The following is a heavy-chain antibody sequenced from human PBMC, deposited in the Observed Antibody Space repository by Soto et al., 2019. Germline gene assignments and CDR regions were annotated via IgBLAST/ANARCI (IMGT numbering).Heavy chain of an antibody. J-gene: IGHJ4*02. CDR1: GFTFSSYA. V-gene: IGHV3-30-3*01. CDR2: ISFDGSNK. D-gene: IGHD3-10*01. Sequence: QVQLVESGGGVVQPGRSLRLSCAASGFTFSSYAMHWVRQAPGKGLEWVAVISFDGSNKYYADSVKGRFTISRDNSKNTLYLQMNSLRAEDTAVYYCARGRITMVRGGSPGVYWGQGTLVTVSS. CDR3: ARGRITMVRGGSPGVY.